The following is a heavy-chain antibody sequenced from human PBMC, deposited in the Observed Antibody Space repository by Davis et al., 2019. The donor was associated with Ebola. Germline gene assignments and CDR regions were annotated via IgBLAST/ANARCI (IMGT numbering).Heavy chain of an antibody. D-gene: IGHD6-19*01. CDR2: ISGSGGST. J-gene: IGHJ4*02. CDR3: GKENVGSGWYSDFDY. Sequence: PGGSLRLSCAASGFTFSSYAMSWVRQAPGKGLEWVSAISGSGGSTYYADSVKGRFTISRDNSKNTLYLQMNSLRAEDTAVYYCGKENVGSGWYSDFDYWGQGTLVTVSS. V-gene: IGHV3-23*01. CDR1: GFTFSSYA.